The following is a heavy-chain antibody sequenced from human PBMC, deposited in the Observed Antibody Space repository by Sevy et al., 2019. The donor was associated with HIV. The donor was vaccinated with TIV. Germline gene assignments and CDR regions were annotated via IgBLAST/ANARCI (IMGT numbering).Heavy chain of an antibody. J-gene: IGHJ4*02. Sequence: GGSLRLSCAASGFTFSINAMSWVRQAPGKGLEWVSVITYSGGSTYYADSVKGRFTISRDNSKNTLYLQMNSLRAEDTAVYYCAKDRASGSYYAGDFDYWGQGTLVTVSS. V-gene: IGHV3-23*01. D-gene: IGHD1-26*01. CDR3: AKDRASGSYYAGDFDY. CDR1: GFTFSINA. CDR2: ITYSGGST.